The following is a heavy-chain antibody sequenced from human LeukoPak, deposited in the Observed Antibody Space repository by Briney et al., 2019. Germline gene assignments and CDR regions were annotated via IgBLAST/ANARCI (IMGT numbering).Heavy chain of an antibody. CDR1: GYTITSYY. Sequence: ASVKVSCKASGYTITSYYMHWVRQAPGQGLEWMGIINPSGGSTSYAQKFQGRVTMTRDTSTSTVYMELSSLRSEDTAVYYCAILGDYYDSSGYSKLFDYWGQGTLVTVSS. CDR2: INPSGGST. CDR3: AILGDYYDSSGYSKLFDY. D-gene: IGHD3-22*01. J-gene: IGHJ4*02. V-gene: IGHV1-46*01.